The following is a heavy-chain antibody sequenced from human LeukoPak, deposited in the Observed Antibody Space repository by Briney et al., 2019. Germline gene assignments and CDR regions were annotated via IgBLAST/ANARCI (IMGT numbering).Heavy chain of an antibody. Sequence: SETLSLTCTVSGGSISSYYWSWIRQPPGKGPEWIGYIYYSGSTNYNPSLKSRVTISVDTSKNQFSLKLSSVTAADTAVYYCARGTDYGDYASWFDPWGQGTLVTVSS. V-gene: IGHV4-59*01. J-gene: IGHJ5*02. D-gene: IGHD4-17*01. CDR2: IYYSGST. CDR1: GGSISSYY. CDR3: ARGTDYGDYASWFDP.